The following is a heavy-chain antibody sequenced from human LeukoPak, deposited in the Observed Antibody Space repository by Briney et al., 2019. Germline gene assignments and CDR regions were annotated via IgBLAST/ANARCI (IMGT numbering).Heavy chain of an antibody. Sequence: PSETLSLTCTVSGGSISSYYWSWIRQPPGKGLEWIGYIYTSGSTNYNPSLKSRVTISVDTSKNQFSLKLSSVTAADTAVYYCARVRNLFGFGEKTRRIWFDPWGQGTLVTVSS. CDR1: GGSISSYY. D-gene: IGHD3-10*01. CDR2: IYTSGST. CDR3: ARVRNLFGFGEKTRRIWFDP. J-gene: IGHJ5*02. V-gene: IGHV4-4*09.